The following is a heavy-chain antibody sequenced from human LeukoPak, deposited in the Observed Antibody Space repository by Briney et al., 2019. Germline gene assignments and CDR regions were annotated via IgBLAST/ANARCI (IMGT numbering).Heavy chain of an antibody. J-gene: IGHJ5*02. CDR2: IWYDGSNK. V-gene: IGHV3-33*08. Sequence: GRSLRLSCAASGFTFSSYGMHWVRQAPGKGLEWVAVIWYDGSNKYYADSVKGRFTISRDNSKNTLYLQMNSLRAEDTAVYYCAREASRNWFDPWGQGTLVTVSS. CDR3: AREASRNWFDP. CDR1: GFTFSSYG.